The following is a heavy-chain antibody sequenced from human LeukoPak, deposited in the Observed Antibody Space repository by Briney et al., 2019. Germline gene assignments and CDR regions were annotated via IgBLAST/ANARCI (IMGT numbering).Heavy chain of an antibody. D-gene: IGHD4-11*01. V-gene: IGHV4-4*07. Sequence: SETLPLICTVSGGSISSYYWSWIRQPAGEGLEWIGRIYTSGSTNYNPSLKSRVTMSVDTSKNQFSLKLSSVTAADTAVYYCARDYSNYGGYYYYYYLDVWGKGTTVTVSS. CDR3: ARDYSNYGGYYYYYYLDV. CDR2: IYTSGST. CDR1: GGSISSYY. J-gene: IGHJ6*03.